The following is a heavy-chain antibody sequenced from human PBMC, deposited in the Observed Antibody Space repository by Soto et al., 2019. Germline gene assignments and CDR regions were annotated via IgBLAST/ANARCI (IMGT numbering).Heavy chain of an antibody. D-gene: IGHD3-22*01. CDR1: GYTFTSYG. Sequence: ASVKVSCKASGYTFTSYGISWVRQAPGQGLEWMGWISAYNGNTNYAQKLQGRVTMTTDTSTRTAYMELRSLRSDDTAVYYCAREDRVDNAFDIWGQGTMVTVSS. CDR3: AREDRVDNAFDI. CDR2: ISAYNGNT. J-gene: IGHJ3*02. V-gene: IGHV1-18*01.